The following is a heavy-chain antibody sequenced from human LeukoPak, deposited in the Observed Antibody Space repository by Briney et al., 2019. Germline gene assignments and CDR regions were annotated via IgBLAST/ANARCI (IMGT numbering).Heavy chain of an antibody. CDR1: GYTLTELS. CDR2: FDPEDGET. J-gene: IGHJ4*02. V-gene: IGHV1-24*01. D-gene: IGHD2-21*02. Sequence: ASVKVSCKVSGYTLTELSMHWVRQAPGKGLEWMGGFDPEDGETIYAQKFQGRVTMTEDTSTDTAYMELSSLRAEDTALYYCAKAPGVSNPKYCGGDCYTFDYWGQGTLVTVSS. CDR3: AKAPGVSNPKYCGGDCYTFDY.